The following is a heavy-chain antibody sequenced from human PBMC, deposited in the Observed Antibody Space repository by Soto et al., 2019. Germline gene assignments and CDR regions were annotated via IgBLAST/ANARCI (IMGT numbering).Heavy chain of an antibody. CDR2: ISAAGRSA. V-gene: IGHV3-23*01. D-gene: IGHD6-19*01. J-gene: IGHJ4*02. CDR1: GFTFSNSA. Sequence: EVQLLESGGGLVQPGGSLRLSCTASGFTFSNSAMTWVRQAPGKGLEWASIISAAGRSAYHADSVKGRFTISRDNSKNTLYLRMTSLRAEDTAVYYCAKDGHWLDVLLDSWGQGTLVTVSS. CDR3: AKDGHWLDVLLDS.